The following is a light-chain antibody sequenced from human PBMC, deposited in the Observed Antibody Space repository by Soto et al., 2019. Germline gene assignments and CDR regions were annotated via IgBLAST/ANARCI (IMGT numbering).Light chain of an antibody. CDR1: QSVSSS. CDR2: DAS. V-gene: IGKV3-11*01. Sequence: EIVLTQSPATLSLSPGERATLSCRASQSVSSSLAWYQQKPGQAPRLLIYDASNRATGIPARFSGSGSGTDFTLTISSLEPEDFALYYCQQRSNWPLIFGGGTKVEIK. CDR3: QQRSNWPLI. J-gene: IGKJ4*01.